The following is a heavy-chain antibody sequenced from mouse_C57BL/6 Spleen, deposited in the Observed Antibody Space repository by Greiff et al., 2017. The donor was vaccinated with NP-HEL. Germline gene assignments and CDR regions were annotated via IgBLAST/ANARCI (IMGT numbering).Heavy chain of an antibody. CDR3: ARSEPNPYYFDY. CDR1: GYTFTDYY. Sequence: EVQLQQSGPELVKPGASVKISCKASGYTFTDYYMNWVKQSHGKSLEWIGDINPNNGGTSYNQKFKGKATLTVDKSSSTAYMELRSLTSEDSAVYYCARSEPNPYYFDYWGQGTTLTVSS. D-gene: IGHD6-1*01. CDR2: INPNNGGT. V-gene: IGHV1-26*01. J-gene: IGHJ2*01.